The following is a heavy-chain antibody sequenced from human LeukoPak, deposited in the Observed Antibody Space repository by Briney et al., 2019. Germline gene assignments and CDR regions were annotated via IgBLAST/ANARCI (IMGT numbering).Heavy chain of an antibody. CDR2: INTDGSSA. V-gene: IGHV3-74*01. CDR3: ARGCNGGSCYASFDF. J-gene: IGHJ4*02. D-gene: IGHD2-15*01. CDR1: GFTFSSYW. Sequence: GGSLRLSCAASGFTFSSYWMHWVRQVPGKGLVWVSRINTDGSSATYADSVKGRFTISRDNAKNTVYLQLNSLRVEDTAVYYCARGCNGGSCYASFDFWGQGALVTVSS.